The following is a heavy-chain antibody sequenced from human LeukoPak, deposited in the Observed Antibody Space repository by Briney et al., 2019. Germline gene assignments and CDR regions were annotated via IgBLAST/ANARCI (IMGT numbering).Heavy chain of an antibody. D-gene: IGHD6-6*01. Sequence: SETLSLTCTVSGGSISSYYWSWIRQPPGKGLEWIGYIYYSGRTKYNPSLKSRVTISVDTSKNQFSLKLSSVAAADTAVYYCARSIYTTSSHPYFFDDWGQGTLVTVSS. CDR1: GGSISSYY. CDR3: ARSIYTTSSHPYFFDD. J-gene: IGHJ4*02. V-gene: IGHV4-59*01. CDR2: IYYSGRT.